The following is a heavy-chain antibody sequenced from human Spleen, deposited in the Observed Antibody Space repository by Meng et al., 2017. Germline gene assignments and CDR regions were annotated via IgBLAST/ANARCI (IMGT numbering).Heavy chain of an antibody. V-gene: IGHV1-3*01. J-gene: IGHJ4*01. CDR1: GYTFTTYT. CDR2: VIAGSGQT. D-gene: IGHD3-22*01. CDR3: ARDPTGVGYFDY. Sequence: QVQFVQSGAEVKKPGASVRISCKASGYTFTTYTIQWARQAPGQSLEWMGWVIAGSGQTKYSQKLQGRVAITRDTSASTVYMDLSSLISEDTAVYYCARDPTGVGYFDYWGHGSLVTVSS.